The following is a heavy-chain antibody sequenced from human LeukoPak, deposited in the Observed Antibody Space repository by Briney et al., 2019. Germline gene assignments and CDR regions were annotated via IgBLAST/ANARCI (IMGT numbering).Heavy chain of an antibody. Sequence: PGGSLRLSCAASGFTFSTYAMSWVRQAPGKGLEWVSSISGSGYSTYYADSAEGRFTISRDNFKSTLFLQMISLRAEDTAVYSCAKYYYDSSGYYDAAPLDSWGQGTLVTVFS. CDR2: ISGSGYST. D-gene: IGHD3-22*01. V-gene: IGHV3-23*01. J-gene: IGHJ4*02. CDR3: AKYYYDSSGYYDAAPLDS. CDR1: GFTFSTYA.